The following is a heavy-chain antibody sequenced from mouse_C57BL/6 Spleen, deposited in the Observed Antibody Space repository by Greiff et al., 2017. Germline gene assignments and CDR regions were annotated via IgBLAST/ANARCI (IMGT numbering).Heavy chain of an antibody. J-gene: IGHJ4*01. V-gene: IGHV14-1*01. CDR3: TFDGYYGEGAMDY. Sequence: EVKVVESGAELVRPGASVKLSCTASGFNIKDYYMHWVKQRPEQGLEWIGRIDPEDGDTEYAPKFQGKATMTADTSSNTAYLQLSSLTSEDTAVYYCTFDGYYGEGAMDYWGQGTSVTVSS. D-gene: IGHD2-3*01. CDR1: GFNIKDYY. CDR2: IDPEDGDT.